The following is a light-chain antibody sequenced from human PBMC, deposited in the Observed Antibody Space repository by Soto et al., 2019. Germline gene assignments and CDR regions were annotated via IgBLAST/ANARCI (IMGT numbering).Light chain of an antibody. CDR3: QQYNNWPRT. Sequence: EIVMTQSLATLSLSPGGRATLSCRASQSVSILLAWYQQKPGQDTRILIHGATTRATGIPAGFSGSGSGTEFTLTISSLQSEDFAVYYCQQYNNWPRTFGQGTKVDIK. CDR2: GAT. V-gene: IGKV3-15*01. J-gene: IGKJ1*01. CDR1: QSVSIL.